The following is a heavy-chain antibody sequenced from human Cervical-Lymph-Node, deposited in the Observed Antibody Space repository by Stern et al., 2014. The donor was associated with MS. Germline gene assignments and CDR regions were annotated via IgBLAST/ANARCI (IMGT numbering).Heavy chain of an antibody. D-gene: IGHD3-10*01. Sequence: QVQLQESGPGLVKPSETLSLTCTVSGGSISSTSYYWAWIRQPPGKGLEWIGSIYYSGSIYYNPSLKSRVPISVGTPKNHFSQKLSCVTAADTAVYYCASIPQNPYGSGTYYNGALDYWGQGTLVTVSS. V-gene: IGHV4-39*01. J-gene: IGHJ4*02. CDR2: IYYSGSI. CDR1: GGSISSTSYY. CDR3: ASIPQNPYGSGTYYNGALDY.